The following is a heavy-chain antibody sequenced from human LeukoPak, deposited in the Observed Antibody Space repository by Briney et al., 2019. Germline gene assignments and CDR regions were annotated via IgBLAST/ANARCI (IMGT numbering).Heavy chain of an antibody. CDR1: GFTFSYSW. CDR3: ARDNVGATPFDF. D-gene: IGHD1-26*01. V-gene: IGHV3-7*05. J-gene: IGHJ4*02. CDR2: INLDGTER. Sequence: PGGSLRLSCTASGFTFSYSWMSWVRQAPGKGLGWVANINLDGTERHYVDSVKGRFTISRDNARKSLYLQMNSLRDEDTAVYYCARDNVGATPFDFWGQGTLVTVSS.